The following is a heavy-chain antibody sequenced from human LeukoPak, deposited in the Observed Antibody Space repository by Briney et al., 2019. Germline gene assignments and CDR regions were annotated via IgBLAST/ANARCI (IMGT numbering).Heavy chain of an antibody. Sequence: GGSLRLSCAASGFTFSSYAMSWVRQAPGRGLEWVSSIGGYGTTAYYADSVKGRLTISRDNSKNTLYLQMNSLRAEDTAIYYCAKHGAGITVAGRRHLDYWGQGTLVTVSS. D-gene: IGHD6-19*01. CDR3: AKHGAGITVAGRRHLDY. CDR2: IGGYGTTA. CDR1: GFTFSSYA. J-gene: IGHJ4*02. V-gene: IGHV3-23*01.